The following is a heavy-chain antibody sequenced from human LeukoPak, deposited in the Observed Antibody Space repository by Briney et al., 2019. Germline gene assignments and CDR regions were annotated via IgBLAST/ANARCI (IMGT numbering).Heavy chain of an antibody. CDR1: GFTFSSYS. Sequence: PGGSLRLSCAASGFTFSSYSMNWVRQAPGKGLEWVSLICSGGNTYYADSVKGRFTISRDDSKNTLYLQMNSLRAEDTAVYYCARRYCSGGTCYFFDYWGQGTLVTVSS. CDR2: ICSGGNT. D-gene: IGHD2-15*01. CDR3: ARRYCSGGTCYFFDY. V-gene: IGHV3-53*01. J-gene: IGHJ4*02.